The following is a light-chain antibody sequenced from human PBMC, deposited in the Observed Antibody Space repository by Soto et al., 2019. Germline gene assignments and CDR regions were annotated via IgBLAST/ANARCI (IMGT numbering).Light chain of an antibody. CDR1: QSLSSN. V-gene: IGKV3-15*01. CDR3: QQYNDWPRRLT. Sequence: EIVMTQSPATLSVSPGERATLSCRASQSLSSNLAWYQQKPGQAPRLLIYGASTRANGIPARFSGSGSGTECTLTVSSLQSEDFAVYYCQQYNDWPRRLTFGGGTKVEIK. J-gene: IGKJ4*01. CDR2: GAS.